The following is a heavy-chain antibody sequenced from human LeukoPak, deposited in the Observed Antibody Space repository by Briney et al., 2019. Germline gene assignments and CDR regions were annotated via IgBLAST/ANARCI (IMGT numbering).Heavy chain of an antibody. CDR3: ARDDDTSGHYSYFHH. V-gene: IGHV3-33*01. Sequence: HPGGSLRLSCAASGFTFSSYGMHWIRQAPGKGLEWVAVIWSDGYKKYYAESVKGRFTVSRDTSKNTLYLQMDSLRAEDTAVYYCARDDDTSGHYSYFHHWGQGTLVTVSS. CDR1: GFTFSSYG. D-gene: IGHD3-22*01. J-gene: IGHJ1*01. CDR2: IWSDGYKK.